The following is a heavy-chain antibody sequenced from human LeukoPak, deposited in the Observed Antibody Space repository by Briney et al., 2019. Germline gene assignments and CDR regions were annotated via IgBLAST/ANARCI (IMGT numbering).Heavy chain of an antibody. V-gene: IGHV3-7*01. D-gene: IGHD3-22*01. CDR1: EVTFSTYW. J-gene: IGHJ3*02. CDR3: ARNTYYYERSGWKAFDI. CDR2: IKQDGSEK. Sequence: PGGSLRLSCAASEVTFSTYWMSWVRQAPGKGLEWVANIKQDGSEKYYVDSVRGRFTISRDNAKNSLYLQMNSLRVEDTAVYYCARNTYYYERSGWKAFDIWGQGTMVIVSP.